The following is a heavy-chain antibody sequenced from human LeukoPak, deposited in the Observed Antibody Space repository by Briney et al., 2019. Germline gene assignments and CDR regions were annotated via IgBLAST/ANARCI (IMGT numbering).Heavy chain of an antibody. CDR2: ISYDGSNK. J-gene: IGHJ1*01. CDR3: AKDSSDYYYNY. Sequence: PGGSLRLSCAASRFTFNNHGMHWVRQAPGKGLEWVAVISYDGSNKEYADSVKGRFTISRDNSKNTLYLQMDSLRADDTAVYYCAKDSSDYYYNYWGQGTLVTVSS. D-gene: IGHD3-22*01. CDR1: RFTFNNHG. V-gene: IGHV3-33*05.